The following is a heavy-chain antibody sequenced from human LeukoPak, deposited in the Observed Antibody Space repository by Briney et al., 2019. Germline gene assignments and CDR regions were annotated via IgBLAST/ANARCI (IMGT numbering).Heavy chain of an antibody. CDR2: INHSGST. CDR1: GGSFSGYY. J-gene: IGHJ4*02. D-gene: IGHD6-6*01. V-gene: IGHV4-34*01. Sequence: PSETLSLTCAVYGGSFSGYYWSWIRQPPGKGLEWIGEINHSGSTNYNPSLKSRVTISVDTSKNQFSLKLSSVTAADTAVYYCARGLRYSSSTRYFDYWGQGTLVTVSS. CDR3: ARGLRYSSSTRYFDY.